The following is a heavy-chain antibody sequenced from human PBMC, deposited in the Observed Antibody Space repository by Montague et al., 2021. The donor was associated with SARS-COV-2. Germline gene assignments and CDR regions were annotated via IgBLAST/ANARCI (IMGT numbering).Heavy chain of an antibody. J-gene: IGHJ6*02. D-gene: IGHD3-10*01. Sequence: SETLSLTCTVSGGSISNDDWSWIRQPAGKGLEWIGRIYASGNTNYNPYPKSRVTVSVETAKNKFSLKLSSVTAADAAVYYCAIARPRSYYHASGPYTWGGHGMDFWGQGTTDTVSS. CDR1: GGSISNDD. V-gene: IGHV4-4*07. CDR3: AIARPRSYYHASGPYTWGGHGMDF. CDR2: IYASGNT.